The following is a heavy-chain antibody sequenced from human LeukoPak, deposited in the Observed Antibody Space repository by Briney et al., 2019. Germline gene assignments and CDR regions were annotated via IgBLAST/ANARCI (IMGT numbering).Heavy chain of an antibody. J-gene: IGHJ4*02. D-gene: IGHD6-19*01. CDR3: ARNPTWYSSGWYYFDY. Sequence: PSETLSLTCRVSGGSVSTSTYYWGWVRQPPGKGLEWIGTIYYSGATYYNPSLKSRVTISVDTSKNQFSLNLRSVTAADTAVYYCARNPTWYSSGWYYFDYWGQGTLVTVSS. CDR1: GGSVSTSTYY. CDR2: IYYSGAT. V-gene: IGHV4-39*01.